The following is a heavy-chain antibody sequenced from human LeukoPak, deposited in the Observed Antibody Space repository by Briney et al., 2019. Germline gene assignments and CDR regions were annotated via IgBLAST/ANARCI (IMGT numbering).Heavy chain of an antibody. Sequence: GGSLRLSCAASGFSFSEFAMHWVRQAPGKGLEWVSGITGSAINTYYADSVKGRFTISRDNSQNTLYLQMSSLRAEDSAVYYCAKADGSGTYYTRPSDYWGQGTLVTVSS. CDR3: AKADGSGTYYTRPSDY. J-gene: IGHJ4*02. D-gene: IGHD3-10*01. V-gene: IGHV3-23*01. CDR2: ITGSAINT. CDR1: GFSFSEFA.